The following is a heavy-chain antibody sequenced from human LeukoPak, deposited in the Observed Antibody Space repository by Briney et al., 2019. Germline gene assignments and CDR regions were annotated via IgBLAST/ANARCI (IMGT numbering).Heavy chain of an antibody. D-gene: IGHD6-19*01. V-gene: IGHV4-34*01. CDR3: ARGRDSSGWYLKY. Sequence: SETLSLTCAVYGGSFSGYYWSWIRQAPGKGLEWIGEINHSGSTNYNPSLKSRVTISVDTSKNQFSLKLSSVTAADTAVYYCARGRDSSGWYLKYWGQGTLVTVSS. J-gene: IGHJ4*02. CDR1: GGSFSGYY. CDR2: INHSGST.